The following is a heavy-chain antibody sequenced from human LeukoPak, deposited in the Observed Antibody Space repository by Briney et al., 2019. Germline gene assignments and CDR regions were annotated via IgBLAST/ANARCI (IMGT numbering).Heavy chain of an antibody. CDR2: INDDGSST. V-gene: IGHV3-74*01. D-gene: IGHD6-6*01. J-gene: IGHJ4*02. CDR1: GSTFSRSW. CDR3: ARALGSSSDY. Sequence: PGESLRLSCAASGSTFSRSWMHWVRQAPGKGLVWISRINDDGSSTSYADSVKGRFTISRDNAKNTLYLQVNSLRAEDTAVYYCARALGSSSDYWGQGTLVTVSS.